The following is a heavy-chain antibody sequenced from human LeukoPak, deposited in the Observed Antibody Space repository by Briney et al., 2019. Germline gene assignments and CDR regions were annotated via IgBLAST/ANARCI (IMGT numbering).Heavy chain of an antibody. CDR2: ISGSGGST. CDR1: GFTFSSYA. CDR3: AKIPYYYDSSGYYPTN. Sequence: PGGSLRLSCAASGFTFSSYAMSWVRQAPGKGLGWVSAISGSGGSTYYADSVKGRFTISRDNSKNTLYLQMNSLRAEDTAVYYCAKIPYYYDSSGYYPTNWGQGTLVTVSS. J-gene: IGHJ4*02. D-gene: IGHD3-22*01. V-gene: IGHV3-23*01.